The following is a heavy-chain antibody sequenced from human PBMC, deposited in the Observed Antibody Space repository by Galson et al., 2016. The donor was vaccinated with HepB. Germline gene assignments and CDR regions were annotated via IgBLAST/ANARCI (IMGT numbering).Heavy chain of an antibody. V-gene: IGHV3-48*01. CDR3: ARSSATVH. Sequence: SLRLSCAASGFGFSSYGMSWVRQAPGKGLEWVSYISSSGHSTIYADSVKGRFTISRDNVENSVYLQMNSLTAADAGICFCARSSATVHWGQGTLVTVSS. CDR2: ISSSGHST. J-gene: IGHJ4*02. D-gene: IGHD6-6*01. CDR1: GFGFSSYG.